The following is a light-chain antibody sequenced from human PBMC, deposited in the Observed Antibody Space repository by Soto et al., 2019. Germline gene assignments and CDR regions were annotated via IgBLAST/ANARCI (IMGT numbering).Light chain of an antibody. V-gene: IGKV3D-15*01. Sequence: EIVVTQSRVTLSVSEWERANLSCRASQFVSSNLAWYQQKPGQAPRLLIYGASTRATGIPARFSGSGSGTEFTLTISNLQSEDFAVYFCQQYHNWPPITFGQGTRLEIK. CDR3: QQYHNWPPIT. J-gene: IGKJ5*01. CDR2: GAS. CDR1: QFVSSN.